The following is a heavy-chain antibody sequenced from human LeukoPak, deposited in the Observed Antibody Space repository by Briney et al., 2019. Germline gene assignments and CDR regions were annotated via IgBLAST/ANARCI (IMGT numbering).Heavy chain of an antibody. Sequence: SETLSLTCAVYGGSFSGYYWSWIRQPPGKGLEWIGSIYYSGSTYYNPSLKSRVTISVDTSKNQFSLKLSSVTAADTAVYYCARGATFDAFDIWGQGTMVTVSS. V-gene: IGHV4-34*01. CDR3: ARGATFDAFDI. CDR1: GGSFSGYY. CDR2: IYYSGST. J-gene: IGHJ3*02.